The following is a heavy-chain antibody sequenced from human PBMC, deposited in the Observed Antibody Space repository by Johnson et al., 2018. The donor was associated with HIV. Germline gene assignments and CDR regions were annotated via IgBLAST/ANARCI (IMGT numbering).Heavy chain of an antibody. D-gene: IGHD3-16*01. CDR2: ISYDGSNK. Sequence: QVQLVESGGGLVQHGGSLRLPCAASGFTFDDYGMSWVRQAPGKGLEWVAVISYDGSNKYYADSVQGRFTISRDNSKNTLYLQMNSLRAEDTAVYYCAKDPGGGSFPNDAFDSWGQGTMVTVS. J-gene: IGHJ3*02. V-gene: IGHV3-30*18. CDR3: AKDPGGGSFPNDAFDS. CDR1: GFTFDDYG.